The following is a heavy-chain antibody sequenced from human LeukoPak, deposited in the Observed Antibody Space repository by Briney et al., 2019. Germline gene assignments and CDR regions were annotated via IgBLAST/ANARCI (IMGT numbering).Heavy chain of an antibody. Sequence: ASVKVSCKASGYTFTSYGISWVRQAPGQGLEWMGWISAYNGNTNYAQKLQGRVTMTTDTSTSTAYMELRSLRSDDTAVYYCARDSGYCSGGSCYGFVYYWGQGTLVTVSS. CDR2: ISAYNGNT. J-gene: IGHJ4*02. D-gene: IGHD2-15*01. CDR1: GYTFTSYG. CDR3: ARDSGYCSGGSCYGFVYY. V-gene: IGHV1-18*01.